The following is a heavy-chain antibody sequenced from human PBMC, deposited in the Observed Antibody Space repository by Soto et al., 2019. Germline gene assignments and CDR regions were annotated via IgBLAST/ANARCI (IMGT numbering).Heavy chain of an antibody. V-gene: IGHV1-24*01. CDR1: GYTLTELS. D-gene: IGHD3-10*01. Sequence: QVQLVQSGAEVKKPGASVKVSCKVSGYTLTELSMHWVRQAPGKGLEWMGGFDPEDGETIYAQKFQGRVTMTEDTSTDTAYMELSSLRSEDTAVYYCATGAITMVRGVIISTFSFDYWGQGTLVTVSS. J-gene: IGHJ4*02. CDR3: ATGAITMVRGVIISTFSFDY. CDR2: FDPEDGET.